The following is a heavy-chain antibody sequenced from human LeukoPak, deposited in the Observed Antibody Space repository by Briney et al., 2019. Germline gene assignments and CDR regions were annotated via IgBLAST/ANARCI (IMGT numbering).Heavy chain of an antibody. CDR1: GFTFSSYS. J-gene: IGHJ4*02. CDR2: ISSCSSTI. Sequence: GGSLRLCCAAPGFTFSSYSMNWICQGPGKGLEGVSYISSCSSTIYYADSVKGRFTISRDNAKNSLYLEMNSLRAEDTAVYYCAREGYYYHSSGYYLRAYYLDYSAQGTLVTVSS. CDR3: AREGYYYHSSGYYLRAYYLDY. V-gene: IGHV3-48*01. D-gene: IGHD3-22*01.